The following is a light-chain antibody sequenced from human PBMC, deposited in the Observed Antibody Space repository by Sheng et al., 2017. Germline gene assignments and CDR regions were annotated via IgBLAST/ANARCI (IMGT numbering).Light chain of an antibody. CDR3: QQSFSARLT. Sequence: DIQMTQSPSSLSASIGDRVTITCRASRTIGTYLHWYQQKLGKAPKLLISAASTLQSGVPSRFSGSGSGTDFTLTISSLQAEDFAIYYCQQSFSARLTFGGGTKVEIK. V-gene: IGKV1-39*01. CDR1: RTIGTY. CDR2: AAS. J-gene: IGKJ4*01.